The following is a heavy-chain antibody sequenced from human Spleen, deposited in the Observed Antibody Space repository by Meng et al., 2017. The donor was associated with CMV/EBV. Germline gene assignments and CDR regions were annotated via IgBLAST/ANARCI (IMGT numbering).Heavy chain of an antibody. CDR3: ARDKGVFGMDV. CDR1: EFTFNSYE. J-gene: IGHJ6*02. CDR2: ISQSGRAI. Sequence: GESLKISCAAFEFTFNSYEFHWVRQAPGKGLEWLSHISQSGRAIHYADSVKGRFTISRDNAKNSLYLQMNSLRVEDTAVYYCARDKGVFGMDVWGQGTTVTVSS. V-gene: IGHV3-48*03.